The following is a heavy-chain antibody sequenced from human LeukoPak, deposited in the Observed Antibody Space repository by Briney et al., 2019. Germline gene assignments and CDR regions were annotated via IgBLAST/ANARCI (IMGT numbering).Heavy chain of an antibody. CDR1: GGSISSSSYY. CDR3: AIAPYYYDSSGYYINAFDI. CDR2: IYYSGST. J-gene: IGHJ3*02. Sequence: PSETLSLTCTGSGGSISSSSYYWGWIRQPPGKGLERIGSIYYSGSTYYNPSLKSRVTISVDTSKNQFSLKLSSVTAADTAVYYCAIAPYYYDSSGYYINAFDIWGQGTMATVSS. D-gene: IGHD3-22*01. V-gene: IGHV4-39*01.